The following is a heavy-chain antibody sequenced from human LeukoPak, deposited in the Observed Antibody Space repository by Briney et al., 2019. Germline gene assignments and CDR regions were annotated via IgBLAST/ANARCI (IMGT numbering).Heavy chain of an antibody. CDR2: IYYSGTT. Sequence: PSETLSLTCTVSGGSISSSSYHWGWTRQPPGKGLEWIGSIYYSGTTYPNPSLNSRATISRDTSKNQFSLQLHSVTAADTAVYYCVRHDGRGGATMGAWDCWGQGSLVTVSS. CDR1: GGSISSSSYH. CDR3: VRHDGRGGATMGAWDC. D-gene: IGHD4/OR15-4a*01. J-gene: IGHJ4*02. V-gene: IGHV4-39*01.